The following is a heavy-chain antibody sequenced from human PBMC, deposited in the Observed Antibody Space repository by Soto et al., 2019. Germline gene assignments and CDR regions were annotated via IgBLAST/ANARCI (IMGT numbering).Heavy chain of an antibody. D-gene: IGHD1-26*01. CDR1: GGTLNTYT. V-gene: IGHV1-69*06. J-gene: IGHJ4*02. CDR3: ATWRHYSGSYCFDY. Sequence: SVKVSCKASGGTLNTYTINCVRQAPGRRLEWVGQIVPMYDSVNYAENFQGRGTITADKSTKTSYMELTSLRSEDTALYFCATWRHYSGSYCFDYWGQGTLVTVSS. CDR2: IVPMYDSV.